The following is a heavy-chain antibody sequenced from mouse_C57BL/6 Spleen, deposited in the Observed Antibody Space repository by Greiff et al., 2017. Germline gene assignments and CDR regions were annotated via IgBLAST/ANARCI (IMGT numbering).Heavy chain of an antibody. CDR3: DSYYDGSGMAY. Sequence: EVQLQQSGPELVKPGASVKMSCKASGYTFTDYYMNWVKQSHGKSLEWIGVIHPYNGGTSYNQKFKGKATLTVDKSSSTAYMELDSLTSEDSAVCYYDSYYDGSGMAYWGQGTLVTVSA. J-gene: IGHJ3*01. CDR2: IHPYNGGT. D-gene: IGHD1-1*01. CDR1: GYTFTDYY. V-gene: IGHV1-19*01.